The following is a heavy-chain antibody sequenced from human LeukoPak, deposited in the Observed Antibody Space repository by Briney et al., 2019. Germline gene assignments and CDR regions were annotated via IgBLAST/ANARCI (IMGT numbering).Heavy chain of an antibody. J-gene: IGHJ3*02. CDR2: ISGSGGST. V-gene: IGHV3-23*01. CDR1: GFTFSSYG. CDR3: AKDPGSRGVMRGAFDI. Sequence: GGSLRLSCAASGFTFSSYGMSWVRQAPGKGLEWVSAISGSGGSTYYADSVKGRFTISRDNAKNSLYLQMNSLRAEDTALYYCAKDPGSRGVMRGAFDIWGQGTMVTVSS. D-gene: IGHD3-10*01.